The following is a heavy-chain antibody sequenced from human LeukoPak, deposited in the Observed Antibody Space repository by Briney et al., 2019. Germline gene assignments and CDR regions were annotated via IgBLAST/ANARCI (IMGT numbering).Heavy chain of an antibody. D-gene: IGHD5-18*01. J-gene: IGHJ5*02. CDR2: INAGNGNT. Sequence: GESLKISCKGSGYSFTSYWIGWVRQAPGQRLEWMGWINAGNGNTKYSQKFQGRVTITRDTSASTAYMELSSLRSEDTAVYYCARDERGYSYGYVSDWFDPWGQGTLVTVSS. V-gene: IGHV1-3*01. CDR3: ARDERGYSYGYVSDWFDP. CDR1: GYSFTSYW.